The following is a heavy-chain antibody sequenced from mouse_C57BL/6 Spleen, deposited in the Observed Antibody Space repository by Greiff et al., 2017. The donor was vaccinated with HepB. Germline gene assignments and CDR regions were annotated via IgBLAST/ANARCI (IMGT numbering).Heavy chain of an antibody. CDR2: IWSGGST. CDR3: ARRITTVVEDYFDY. D-gene: IGHD1-1*01. CDR1: GFSLTSYG. Sequence: VKLMESGPGLVQPSQSLSITCTVSGFSLTSYGVHWVRQSPGKGLEWLGVIWSGGSTDYNAAFISRLSISKDNSKSQVFFKMNSLQADDTAIYYCARRITTVVEDYFDYWGQGTTLTVSS. V-gene: IGHV2-2*01. J-gene: IGHJ2*01.